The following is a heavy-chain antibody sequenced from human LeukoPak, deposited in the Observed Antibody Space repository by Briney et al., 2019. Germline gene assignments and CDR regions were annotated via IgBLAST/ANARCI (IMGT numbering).Heavy chain of an antibody. J-gene: IGHJ6*03. CDR2: IRSKANGYAT. Sequence: GGSLRLSCAASDFTFSDSAIHWLRQAPGKGLEGVGRIRSKANGYATSYGASAKGRLTISRDDSKNTADLQMNDLRTEDTAVYYCTRLRSDTTGGYYYFMDVWGKGTTVIVSS. V-gene: IGHV3-73*01. CDR1: DFTFSDSA. D-gene: IGHD1-1*01. CDR3: TRLRSDTTGGYYYFMDV.